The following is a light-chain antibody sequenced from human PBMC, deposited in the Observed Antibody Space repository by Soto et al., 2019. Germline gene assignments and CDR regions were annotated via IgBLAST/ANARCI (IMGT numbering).Light chain of an antibody. CDR1: SSDVGAYNY. CDR3: SSYASSSTVI. J-gene: IGLJ2*01. Sequence: QSVLTQPASVSGSPGQSITISCTGTSSDVGAYNYVSWYQQHPVKAPKLMIYDVSSRPSGISNRFSGSKSGNTASLTISGVQAEDEAAYYCSSYASSSTVIFGGGTKLTVL. CDR2: DVS. V-gene: IGLV2-14*01.